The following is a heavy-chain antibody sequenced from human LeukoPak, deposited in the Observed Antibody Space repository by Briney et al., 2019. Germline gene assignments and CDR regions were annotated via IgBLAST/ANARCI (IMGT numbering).Heavy chain of an antibody. Sequence: GGSLRLSCAASGFTFSSYEMNWVRQAPGKGLEWASYISSSGSTIYYADSVKGRFTISRDNAKNSLYLQMNSLRAEDTAVYYCARGYCSSTSCYAFDYWGQGTLVTVSS. CDR2: ISSSGSTI. CDR1: GFTFSSYE. J-gene: IGHJ4*02. V-gene: IGHV3-48*03. CDR3: ARGYCSSTSCYAFDY. D-gene: IGHD2-2*01.